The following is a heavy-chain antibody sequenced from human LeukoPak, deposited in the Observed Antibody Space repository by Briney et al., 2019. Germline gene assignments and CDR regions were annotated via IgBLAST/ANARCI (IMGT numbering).Heavy chain of an antibody. V-gene: IGHV3-21*04. CDR3: ARVGIAARPPLFDYYYYYMDV. D-gene: IGHD6-6*01. Sequence: GGSLRLSCAASGFTFSSYSMNWVRQAPGKGLEWVSSISSSSSYIYYAGSVKGRFTISRDNAKNSLYLQMNSLRAEDTAVYYCARVGIAARPPLFDYYYYYMDVWGKGTTVTVSS. CDR2: ISSSSSYI. CDR1: GFTFSSYS. J-gene: IGHJ6*03.